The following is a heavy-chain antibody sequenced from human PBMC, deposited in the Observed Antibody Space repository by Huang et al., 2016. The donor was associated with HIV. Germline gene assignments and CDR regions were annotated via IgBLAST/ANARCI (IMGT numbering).Heavy chain of an antibody. V-gene: IGHV1-69*01. D-gene: IGHD3-22*01. CDR2: IIPTLGTA. Sequence: QVQLVQSGAEVKKPGSPGKVSCKDYGGSFGNFAIGWVRQAPGQGLEWMGGIIPTLGTANYAQKFQGRVTIIADESTSTAYMELSSLRSEDTAVYYCATVDYYDTSGPQRGYFDNWGQGTLVTVSS. CDR3: ATVDYYDTSGPQRGYFDN. J-gene: IGHJ4*02. CDR1: GGSFGNFA.